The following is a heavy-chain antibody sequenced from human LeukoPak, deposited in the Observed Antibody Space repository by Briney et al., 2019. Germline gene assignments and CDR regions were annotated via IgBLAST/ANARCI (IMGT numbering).Heavy chain of an antibody. CDR3: ARRGYYGSGSIMWWFDP. D-gene: IGHD3-10*01. V-gene: IGHV4-34*01. CDR1: GGSFSGYY. Sequence: NPSETLSLTCAVYGGSFSGYYWSWIRQPPGKGLEWIGEINHSGSTNYNPSLKSRVTISVDTSKNQFSLKLSSVTAADTAVYYCARRGYYGSGSIMWWFDPWGQGTLVTVSS. J-gene: IGHJ5*02. CDR2: INHSGST.